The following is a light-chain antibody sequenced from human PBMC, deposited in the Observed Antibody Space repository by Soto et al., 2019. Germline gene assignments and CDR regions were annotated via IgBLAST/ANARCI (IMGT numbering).Light chain of an antibody. CDR3: QQYYSYSGT. CDR2: KAS. CDR1: QSISSW. Sequence: DIQMTQSPSTLSASVGDRVTITCRASQSISSWLAWYQQKPGKAPKLLIYKASSLESGVPSRFSGSGSGTEFTLNISSLQPDDFATYYCQQYYSYSGTFGQGTKVEIK. V-gene: IGKV1-5*03. J-gene: IGKJ1*01.